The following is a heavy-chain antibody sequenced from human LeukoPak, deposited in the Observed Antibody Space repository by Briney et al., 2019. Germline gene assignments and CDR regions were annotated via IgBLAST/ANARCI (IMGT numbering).Heavy chain of an antibody. Sequence: GGSLRLSCAASGFTFSTYGMHWVRQAPGKGLEWVAFIRYDGSDKDYTDSVKGRFTISRDNSKNTLYLQMNSLRAEDTAVYYCAKDGVYSNFWYFDCWGQGTLVTVSS. D-gene: IGHD4-11*01. J-gene: IGHJ4*02. CDR2: IRYDGSDK. V-gene: IGHV3-30*02. CDR1: GFTFSTYG. CDR3: AKDGVYSNFWYFDC.